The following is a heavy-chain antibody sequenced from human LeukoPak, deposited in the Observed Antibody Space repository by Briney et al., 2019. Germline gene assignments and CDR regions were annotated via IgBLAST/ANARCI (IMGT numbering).Heavy chain of an antibody. CDR3: ARDDGSSWSLDC. CDR1: GLSFVDFA. J-gene: IGHJ4*02. CDR2: ITGDGLTT. D-gene: IGHD6-13*01. Sequence: GGSLRLSCVASGLSFVDFAMHWVGQAPGKSLEWVSLITGDGLTTRYADSVKGRFTISRDSSKNSLYLQMNSLRSEDTALYYCARDDGSSWSLDCWGQGTLVTVSS. V-gene: IGHV3-43*02.